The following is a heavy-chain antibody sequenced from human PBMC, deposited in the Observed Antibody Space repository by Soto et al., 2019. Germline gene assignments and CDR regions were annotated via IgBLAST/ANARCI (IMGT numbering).Heavy chain of an antibody. V-gene: IGHV1-3*01. D-gene: IGHD3-22*01. CDR1: RYTFTSYP. Sequence: GSGKVCVNASRYTFTSYPMHFVRQAPGQGLEWIGWINAANGDTKYSQKFQGRVTITRDPSAITAYMELSSLRSEDTAVYYCARDWTHYDSSGPGDYWGQGTLVTVS. J-gene: IGHJ4*02. CDR3: ARDWTHYDSSGPGDY. CDR2: INAANGDT.